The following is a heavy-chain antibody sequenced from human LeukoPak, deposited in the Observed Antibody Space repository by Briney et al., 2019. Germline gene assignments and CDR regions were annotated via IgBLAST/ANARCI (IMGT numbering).Heavy chain of an antibody. J-gene: IGHJ4*02. CDR1: GLTFGDYA. V-gene: IGHV3-49*04. CDR2: IKSKAYGGTT. CDR3: SKDITDY. D-gene: IGHD1-14*01. Sequence: GGSLRLSCTASGLTFGDYAMSWVRQAPGKGLEWVGFIKSKAYGGTTEYAASVKGRFTISRDDSKNIAYLQMNSLKTEDTAVYYCSKDITDYWGQGTLVTVSS.